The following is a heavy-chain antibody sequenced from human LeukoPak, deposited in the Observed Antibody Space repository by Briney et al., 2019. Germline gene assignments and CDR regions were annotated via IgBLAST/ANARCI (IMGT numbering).Heavy chain of an antibody. CDR1: GGSISTSY. J-gene: IGHJ2*01. Sequence: PSETLSPTCTVSGGSISTSYWSWIRQPPGKGLEWIGYIFYSGSTDSNPSLKSRVTISVDMSTNQVSLKLRSVTAADTAVYYCARDPARNLGSGHLDWYFDLWGRGTLVTVSP. CDR3: ARDPARNLGSGHLDWYFDL. CDR2: IFYSGST. D-gene: IGHD3-22*01. V-gene: IGHV4-59*12.